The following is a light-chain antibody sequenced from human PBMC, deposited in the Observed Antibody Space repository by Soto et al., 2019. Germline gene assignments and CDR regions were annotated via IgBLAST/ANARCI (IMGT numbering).Light chain of an antibody. CDR2: GAS. CDR1: FIISSN. CDR3: QQYNNWPLT. J-gene: IGKJ4*01. Sequence: EIVMTQSPGTLSVSPGERATLSCRANFIISSNLAWYQQKPGQAPRLLIYGASTRATGIPARFSGSGSGTEFTLTISSLQSGDFAVYYCQQYNNWPLTFGGGTKVEIK. V-gene: IGKV3-15*01.